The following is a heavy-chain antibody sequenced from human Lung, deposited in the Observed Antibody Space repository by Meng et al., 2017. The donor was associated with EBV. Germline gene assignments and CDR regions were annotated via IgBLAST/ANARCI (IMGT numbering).Heavy chain of an antibody. V-gene: IGHV4-30-2*05. J-gene: IGHJ4*02. CDR3: ARGADEYGGNAFNF. CDR1: GGSISSGGYS. CDR2: IYYSGIT. Sequence: LQLQESGSGLVKPSQTLSLTCAVSGGSISSGGYSWSWIRQPPGKGLEWIGYIYYSGITYYNPSLQSRLTISADTSKNQFSLMLTSLTAADTAVYYCARGADEYGGNAFNFWDQGALVTVSS. D-gene: IGHD4-23*01.